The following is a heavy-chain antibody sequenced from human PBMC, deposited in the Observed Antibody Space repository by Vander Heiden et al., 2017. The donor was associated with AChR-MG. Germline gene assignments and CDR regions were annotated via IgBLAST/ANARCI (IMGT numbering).Heavy chain of an antibody. CDR2: IRSKANSYAT. V-gene: IGHV3-73*02. CDR3: TRPKQYWNDEGNWFDP. CDR1: GFTFSGPA. Sequence: EVQLVESGGGLVQPGGSLELSCAASGFTFSGPAMDLVRQASGKGLEWVGRIRSKANSYATAYAASVKGRFTISRDDSKNTAYLQMNSLKTEDTAVYYCTRPKQYWNDEGNWFDPWGQGTLVTVSS. D-gene: IGHD1-1*01. J-gene: IGHJ5*02.